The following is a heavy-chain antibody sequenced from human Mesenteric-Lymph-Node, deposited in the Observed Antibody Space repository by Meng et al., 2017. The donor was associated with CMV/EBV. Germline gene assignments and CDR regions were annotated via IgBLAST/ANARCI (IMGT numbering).Heavy chain of an antibody. V-gene: IGHV4-34*01. CDR1: GGSFSGYY. CDR2: INHSGST. CDR3: ARVGRIAARRSKYYFDY. J-gene: IGHJ4*02. Sequence: SETLSLTCAVYGGSFSGYYWSWIRQPPGKGLEWFGEINHSGSTNYNPSLKSRVTISVDTSKNQFSLKLNSVTAADTAVYYCARVGRIAARRSKYYFDYWGQGTLVTVSS. D-gene: IGHD6-6*01.